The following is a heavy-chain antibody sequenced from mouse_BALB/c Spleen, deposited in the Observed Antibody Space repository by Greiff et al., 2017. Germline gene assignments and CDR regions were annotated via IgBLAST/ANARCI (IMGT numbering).Heavy chain of an antibody. CDR2: ISYDGSN. D-gene: IGHD2-3*01. Sequence: EVQLQESGPGLVKPSQSLSLTCSVTGYSITSGYYWNWIRQFPGNKLEWMGYISYDGSNNYNPSLKNRISITRDTSKNQFFLKLNSVTTEDTATYYCASLYDGYYLYYFDYWGQGTTLTVSS. V-gene: IGHV3-6*02. CDR1: GYSITSGYY. CDR3: ASLYDGYYLYYFDY. J-gene: IGHJ2*01.